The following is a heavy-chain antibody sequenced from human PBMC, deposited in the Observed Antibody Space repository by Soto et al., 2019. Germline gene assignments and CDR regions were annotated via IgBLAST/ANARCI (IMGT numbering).Heavy chain of an antibody. Sequence: QVQLAESGGGVVQPGRSLRLSCAASGFTFSYYAMHWVRQAPGKGLEWVAVMAYDGTNKYYADSVKGRFTISRDNSKNTLYLQMNSLEIDDTAVYYCARDVEAGGRHRQDPFDYWGQGTLVTVSS. CDR3: ARDVEAGGRHRQDPFDY. J-gene: IGHJ4*02. D-gene: IGHD3-16*02. CDR1: GFTFSYYA. CDR2: MAYDGTNK. V-gene: IGHV3-30-3*01.